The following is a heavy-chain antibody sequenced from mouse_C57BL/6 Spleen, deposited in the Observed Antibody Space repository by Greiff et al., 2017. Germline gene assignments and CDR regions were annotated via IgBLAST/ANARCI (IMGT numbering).Heavy chain of an antibody. Sequence: QVQLKQPGAELVRPGSSVKLSCKASGYTFTSYWMDWVKQRPGQGLEWIGNIYPSDSETHYNQKFKDKATLTVDKSSSTAYMQLSSLTSEDSAVYYCARGGTPYYFDYWGQGTTLTVSS. D-gene: IGHD3-3*01. CDR1: GYTFTSYW. V-gene: IGHV1-61*01. J-gene: IGHJ2*01. CDR3: ARGGTPYYFDY. CDR2: IYPSDSET.